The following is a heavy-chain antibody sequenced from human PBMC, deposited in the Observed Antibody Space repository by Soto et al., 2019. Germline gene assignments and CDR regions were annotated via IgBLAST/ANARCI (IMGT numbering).Heavy chain of an antibody. V-gene: IGHV4-34*01. CDR1: GGSFSGYY. CDR2: INHSGST. Sequence: SGTLSLTCAVYGGSFSGYYWSWIRQPPGKGLEWIGEINHSGSTNYNPSLKSRVTISVDTSKNQFSLKLSSVTAADTAVYYCERVAGATSGDFDIWCQGTMVTVSS. J-gene: IGHJ3*02. CDR3: ERVAGATSGDFDI. D-gene: IGHD1-26*01.